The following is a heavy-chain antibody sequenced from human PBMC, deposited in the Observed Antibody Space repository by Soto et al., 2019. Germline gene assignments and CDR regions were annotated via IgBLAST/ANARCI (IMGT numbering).Heavy chain of an antibody. CDR1: GYRYTHYW. J-gene: IGHJ3*01. Sequence: GHSLKISFRGSGYRYTHYWINWVHQMPGKGLEWMGKIDPSDSYSIYSPSFQGHVTISADKSITTAFLQWSRLKASDTAMDDCVKQDMATIGDAVDGWGQGTMVTVSS. V-gene: IGHV5-10-1*01. CDR2: IDPSDSYS. CDR3: VKQDMATIGDAVDG. D-gene: IGHD5-12*01.